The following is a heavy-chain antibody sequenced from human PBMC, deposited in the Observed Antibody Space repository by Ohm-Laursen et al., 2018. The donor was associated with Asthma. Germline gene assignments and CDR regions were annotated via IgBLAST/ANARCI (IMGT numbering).Heavy chain of an antibody. CDR2: ISSSSSYI. CDR3: ARDRTSSYYCGMDV. Sequence: SLRLSCAASGFTFSVSWMIWVRQAPGKGLEWVSSISSSSSYIYYADSVKGRFTISRDNAKNSLYLQMNSLRAEDTAVYYCARDRTSSYYCGMDVWGQGTTVTVSS. J-gene: IGHJ6*02. CDR1: GFTFSVSW. D-gene: IGHD1-1*01. V-gene: IGHV3-21*01.